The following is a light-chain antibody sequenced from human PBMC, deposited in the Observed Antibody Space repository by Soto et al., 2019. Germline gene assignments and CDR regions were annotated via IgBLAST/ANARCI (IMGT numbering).Light chain of an antibody. V-gene: IGKV1-5*01. CDR1: QHINYW. J-gene: IGKJ1*01. CDR3: QHYAFDSQT. Sequence: DIQMTQSPATVSASVGDRVTITCRSSQHINYWLAWYQQRPGSAPKLLIYDVSTLQSGVPSRFSGSHSGTDFTLTISPLQPDDFATYYCQHYAFDSQTFGQGTKVEVK. CDR2: DVS.